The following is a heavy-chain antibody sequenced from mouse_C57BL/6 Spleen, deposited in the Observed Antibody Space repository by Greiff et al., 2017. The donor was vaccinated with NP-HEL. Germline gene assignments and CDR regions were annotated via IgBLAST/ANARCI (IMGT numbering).Heavy chain of an antibody. CDR2: INPYNGGT. D-gene: IGHD2-4*01. J-gene: IGHJ2*01. CDR1: GYTFTDYY. CDR3: ARSVNYDGVYYFDY. Sequence: EVQLQQSGPVLVKPGASVKMSCKASGYTFTDYYMNWVKQSHGKSLEWIGVINPYNGGTSYNQKFKGKATLTVDKSSSTAYMELNSLTSEDSAVYYCARSVNYDGVYYFDYWGQGTTLTVSS. V-gene: IGHV1-19*01.